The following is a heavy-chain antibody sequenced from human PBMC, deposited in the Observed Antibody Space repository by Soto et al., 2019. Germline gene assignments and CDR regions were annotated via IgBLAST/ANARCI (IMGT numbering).Heavy chain of an antibody. D-gene: IGHD2-15*01. V-gene: IGHV3-21*01. J-gene: IGHJ2*01. CDR1: GFTFSSYS. CDR3: ERSTGSGGSCPSSCYFDL. Sequence: EVQLVESGGGLVKPGGSLRLSCAASGFTFSSYSMNWVRQAPGKGLEWVSSISSSSSYIYYADSVKGRFTIARDNVNNSLFLQMNSMRAEDMAVYYYERSTGSGGSCPSSCYFDLWGPGTLVTVSS. CDR2: ISSSSSYI.